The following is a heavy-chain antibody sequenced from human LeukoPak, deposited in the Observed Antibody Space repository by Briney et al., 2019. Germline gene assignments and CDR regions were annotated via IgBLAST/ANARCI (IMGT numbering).Heavy chain of an antibody. Sequence: PGRSLRLSCAASGFTFSSYGMHWVRQAPGKGLEWVAVISYDGSNKYYADSVKGRFTISRDNSKNTLYLQMNSLRAEDTAVYYYAKDCNWNDICGAFDIWGQGTMVTVSS. CDR3: AKDCNWNDICGAFDI. CDR1: GFTFSSYG. V-gene: IGHV3-30*18. J-gene: IGHJ3*02. D-gene: IGHD1-1*01. CDR2: ISYDGSNK.